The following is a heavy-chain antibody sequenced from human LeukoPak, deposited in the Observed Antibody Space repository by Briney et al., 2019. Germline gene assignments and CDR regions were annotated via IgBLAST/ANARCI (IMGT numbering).Heavy chain of an antibody. Sequence: SETLSLTCTVSGGSISSGSYYWSWIRQPAGKGLEWIGRIYTSGSTNYNPSLKSRVTISVDTSKNQFSLKLSSVTAADTAVYYCARAGGNTVTIDYWGQGTLVTVSS. V-gene: IGHV4-61*02. CDR1: GGSISSGSYY. CDR3: ARAGGNTVTIDY. D-gene: IGHD4-17*01. J-gene: IGHJ4*02. CDR2: IYTSGST.